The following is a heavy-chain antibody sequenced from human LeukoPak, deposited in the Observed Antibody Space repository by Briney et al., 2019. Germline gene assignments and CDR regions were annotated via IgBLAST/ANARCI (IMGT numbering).Heavy chain of an antibody. CDR1: GYSFTTYW. CDR3: ASLAYCGGDCYSGGAFDI. Sequence: GESLKISCKGSGYSFTTYWIGWVRQLPGKGLEWMGIIYPGDSDTRYSPSFQGQVTISADKSISTAYLQWSSLKASDTAMYYCASLAYCGGDCYSGGAFDIWGQGTMVTVSS. J-gene: IGHJ3*02. V-gene: IGHV5-51*01. D-gene: IGHD2-21*02. CDR2: IYPGDSDT.